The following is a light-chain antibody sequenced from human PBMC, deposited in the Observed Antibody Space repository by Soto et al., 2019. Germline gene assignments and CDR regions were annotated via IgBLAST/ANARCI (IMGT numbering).Light chain of an antibody. CDR1: SSDVGGYHY. V-gene: IGLV2-14*01. CDR3: SSYTSSSTVV. CDR2: EVS. Sequence: QSALTQPASVSGSPGQSITISCTGTSSDVGGYHYVSWYQQHPGKAPKLMIYEVSNRPSGVSNRFSGSKSGNTASLTISGLQADDEADYYCSSYTSSSTVVFVGGTKLTVL. J-gene: IGLJ2*01.